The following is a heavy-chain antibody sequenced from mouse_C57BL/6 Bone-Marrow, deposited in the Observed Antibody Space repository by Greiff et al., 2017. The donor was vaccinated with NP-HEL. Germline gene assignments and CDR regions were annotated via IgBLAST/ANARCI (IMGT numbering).Heavy chain of an antibody. D-gene: IGHD1-1*01. CDR3: TRDNYGSRMDY. CDR2: ISSGGDYI. V-gene: IGHV5-9-1*02. CDR1: GFNFSSYA. J-gene: IGHJ4*01. Sequence: EVKLVESGEGLVKPGGSLKLSCAASGFNFSSYAMSWVRQTPEKRLEWVAYISSGGDYINYADTVKGRSTISRDNARNTLYLQMSSLKSEDTAMYYCTRDNYGSRMDYWGQGTSVTVSS.